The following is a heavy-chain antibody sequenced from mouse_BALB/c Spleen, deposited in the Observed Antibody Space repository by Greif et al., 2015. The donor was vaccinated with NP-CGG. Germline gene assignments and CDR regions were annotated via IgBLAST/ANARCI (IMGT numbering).Heavy chain of an antibody. Sequence: VQVVESGAELVKPGASVKMSCKASGYTFTSYWMHWVKQRPGQGLEWIGVIDPSDSYTSYNQKFKGKATLTVDTSSSTAYMQLSSLTSEDSAVYYCTTYYYGTSYYFDYWGQGTTLTVSS. V-gene: IGHV1S127*01. CDR2: IDPSDSYT. CDR1: GYTFTSYW. J-gene: IGHJ2*01. CDR3: TTYYYGTSYYFDY. D-gene: IGHD1-1*01.